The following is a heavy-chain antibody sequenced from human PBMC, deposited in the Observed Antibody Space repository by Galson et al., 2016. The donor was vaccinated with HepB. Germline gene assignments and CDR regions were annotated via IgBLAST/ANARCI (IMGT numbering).Heavy chain of an antibody. J-gene: IGHJ4*02. D-gene: IGHD2-8*02. CDR3: TRGNLVGY. CDR2: INRDGSET. Sequence: LRLSCAASGFTFTSYSMTWVRQAPGKGLEWVGNINRDGSETNYVDSVKGRFTISRDNAKNSLFLQMNSLRVGDTAVYYCTRGNLVGYWGQGTLVIVSS. CDR1: GFTFTSYS. V-gene: IGHV3-7*01.